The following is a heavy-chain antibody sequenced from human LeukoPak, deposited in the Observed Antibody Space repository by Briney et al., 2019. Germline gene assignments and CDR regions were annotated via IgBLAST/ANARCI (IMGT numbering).Heavy chain of an antibody. V-gene: IGHV3-15*01. D-gene: IGHD1-1*01. J-gene: IGHJ4*02. CDR3: AKDTRTGTISGGGDY. CDR1: GFTFSNAW. CDR2: IKSKTDGGTT. Sequence: GGSLRLSCAASGFTFSNAWMSWVRQAPGKGLEWVGRIKSKTDGGTTDYAAPVKGRFTISRDNSKNTLYLQMNSLRAEDTAVYYCAKDTRTGTISGGGDYWGQGTLVTVSS.